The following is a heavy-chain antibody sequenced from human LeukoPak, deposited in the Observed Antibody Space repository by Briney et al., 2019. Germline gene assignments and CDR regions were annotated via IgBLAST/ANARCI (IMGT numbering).Heavy chain of an antibody. D-gene: IGHD2-15*01. CDR2: IYCRAST. CDR1: GGSISSSPYY. J-gene: IGHJ4*02. CDR3: STTDCSSGACYGDY. V-gene: IGHV4-39*01. Sequence: SETLSLTCTVSGGSISSSPYYWAWIRQPPGKGLEWIGAIYCRASTYYNPTLKSRVTLSVDTSRNQFSLKLSSVTAADTAVYYCSTTDCSSGACYGDYWGQGTLVTVSS.